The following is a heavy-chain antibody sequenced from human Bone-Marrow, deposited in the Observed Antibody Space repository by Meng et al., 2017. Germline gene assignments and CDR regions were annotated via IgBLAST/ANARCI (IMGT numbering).Heavy chain of an antibody. CDR1: GFTFPTFW. Sequence: GGLLRPSCAASGFTFPTFWMAWVRQAPRKGLEWVAYIKQDGSVKYSVDSVKGRFTISRYHAKKSLYLQMNSLRAEDTAIYFCVREEWEDSWGQGTLVTVSS. D-gene: IGHD1-26*01. J-gene: IGHJ4*02. V-gene: IGHV3-7*01. CDR2: IKQDGSVK. CDR3: VREEWEDS.